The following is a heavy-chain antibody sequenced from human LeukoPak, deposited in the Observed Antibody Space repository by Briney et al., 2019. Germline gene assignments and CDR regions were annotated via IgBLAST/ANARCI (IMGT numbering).Heavy chain of an antibody. J-gene: IGHJ3*02. Sequence: SETLSLTCTVSGGSISSYYWSWIRQPPGKGLEWIGYIYYSGSTNYNPSLKNRVTISVDTSKNQFSLKLSSVTAADTAVYYCARGIRRASLGGNSRGAFDIWGQGTTVTVSS. D-gene: IGHD4-23*01. CDR3: ARGIRRASLGGNSRGAFDI. V-gene: IGHV4-59*12. CDR1: GGSISSYY. CDR2: IYYSGST.